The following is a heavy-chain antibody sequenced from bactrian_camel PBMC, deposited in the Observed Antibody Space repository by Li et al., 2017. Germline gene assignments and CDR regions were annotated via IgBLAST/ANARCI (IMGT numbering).Heavy chain of an antibody. CDR1: GFPYSRYC. J-gene: IGHJ6*01. V-gene: IGHV3S44*01. CDR2: IDDDGIT. D-gene: IGHD6*01. Sequence: DVQLVESGGGSVQAGGSLRLSCSVSGFPYSRYCMAWFRQTPGKEREGVADIDDDGITNYADSVKGRYTISKDNAKNILYLQMNSLKPEDTATYYCAATYVAASRITIRAGDFRYWGPGTQVTVS. CDR3: AATYVAASRITIRAGDFRY.